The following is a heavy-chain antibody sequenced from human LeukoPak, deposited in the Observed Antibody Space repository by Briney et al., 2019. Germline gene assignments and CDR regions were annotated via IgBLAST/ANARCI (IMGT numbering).Heavy chain of an antibody. CDR3: ARDLGSVVVVAALDY. CDR1: GYTFTSYY. J-gene: IGHJ4*02. D-gene: IGHD2-15*01. CDR2: INPSGGST. Sequence: ASVKVSCKASGYTFTSYYMHWVRQAPGQGLDWMGIINPSGGSTSYAQKFQGRVTMTRDTSTSTVYMELSSLRSEDTAVYYCARDLGSVVVVAALDYWGQGTLVTVSS. V-gene: IGHV1-46*01.